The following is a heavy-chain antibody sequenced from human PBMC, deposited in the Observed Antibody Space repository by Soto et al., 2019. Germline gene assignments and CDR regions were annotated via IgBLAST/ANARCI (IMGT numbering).Heavy chain of an antibody. Sequence: QVQLVQSGAEVKKPGASVKVSCKASGYTFTSYGISWVRQAPGQGLEWMGWISANNGNTNYAQKLQGRVTMTTDTSTSTAYMELRSLRSDDTAVYYCARGIITMVRGVIGWFDPWGQGTLVTVSS. V-gene: IGHV1-18*01. J-gene: IGHJ5*02. CDR1: GYTFTSYG. CDR3: ARGIITMVRGVIGWFDP. D-gene: IGHD3-10*01. CDR2: ISANNGNT.